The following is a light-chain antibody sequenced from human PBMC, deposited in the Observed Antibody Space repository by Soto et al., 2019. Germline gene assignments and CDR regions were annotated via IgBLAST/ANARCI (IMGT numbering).Light chain of an antibody. CDR2: GAS. CDR3: QQYCSSPLSPLP. J-gene: IGKJ4*01. V-gene: IGKV3-20*01. Sequence: EIVLTQSPGTLSLSPGERATLSCRASQSVSSIYLAWYQQKPGQAPRLLTYGASSRAPGITDRFSGSGSGTDFTLTIRRLEPEDFAIYYCQQYCSSPLSPLPFGGGTKVEIK. CDR1: QSVSSIY.